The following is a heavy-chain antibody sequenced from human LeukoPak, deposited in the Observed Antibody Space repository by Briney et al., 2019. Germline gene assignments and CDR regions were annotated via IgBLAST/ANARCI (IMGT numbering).Heavy chain of an antibody. CDR2: ISGSGGST. CDR3: AKILSYDILTGYYHH. Sequence: PGGSLRLSCAASGFTFSSYAMSWVRQAPGKGLEWVSAISGSGGSTYYADSVKGRFTISRDNSKNTLYLQMNSLRAEDTAAYYCAKILSYDILTGYYHHWGQGTLVTVSS. D-gene: IGHD3-9*01. J-gene: IGHJ5*02. CDR1: GFTFSSYA. V-gene: IGHV3-23*01.